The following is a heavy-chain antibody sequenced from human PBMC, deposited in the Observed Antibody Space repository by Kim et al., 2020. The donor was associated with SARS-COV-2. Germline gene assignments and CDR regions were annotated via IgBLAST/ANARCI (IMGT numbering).Heavy chain of an antibody. J-gene: IGHJ6*02. Sequence: KLQGRVTMTTDTSTSTAYMELRSLRSDDTAVYYCARKRITIFGVVTDMDVWGQGTTVTVSS. D-gene: IGHD3-3*01. CDR3: ARKRITIFGVVTDMDV. V-gene: IGHV1-18*01.